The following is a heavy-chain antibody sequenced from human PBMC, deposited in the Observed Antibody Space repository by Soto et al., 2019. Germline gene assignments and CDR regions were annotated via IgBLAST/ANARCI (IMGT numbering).Heavy chain of an antibody. CDR2: TYYRSKWYN. CDR1: GDSVSSNSAA. CDR3: ARDRCGSSTSCYRGLGYYYYYMDV. J-gene: IGHJ6*03. Sequence: QSPTLSLTCAISGDSVSSNSAAWNWIRQSPSRGLEWLGRTYYRSKWYNDYAVSVKSRITINPDTSKNQFSLQLNSVTPEDTAVYYCARDRCGSSTSCYRGLGYYYYYMDVWGKGTTVTVSS. V-gene: IGHV6-1*01. D-gene: IGHD2-2*01.